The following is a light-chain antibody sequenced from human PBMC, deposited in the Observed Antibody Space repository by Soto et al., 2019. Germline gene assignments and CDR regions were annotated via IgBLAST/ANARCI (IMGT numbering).Light chain of an antibody. CDR1: SSNIGAGYV. Sequence: QSVLTQPPSVSGAPGQRVTISCTGSSSNIGAGYVVHWYQQLPGTAPKLLIYGNSNRPSGVPDRFSGSKSGTSASLDITGLQAAEEADHYCQSYDSSLSGWVFGGGTKHTVL. CDR3: QSYDSSLSGWV. V-gene: IGLV1-40*01. CDR2: GNS. J-gene: IGLJ3*02.